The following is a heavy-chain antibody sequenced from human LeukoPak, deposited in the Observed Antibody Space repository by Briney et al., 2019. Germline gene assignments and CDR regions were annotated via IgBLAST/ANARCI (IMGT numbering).Heavy chain of an antibody. CDR3: AKDGVAGYFDY. D-gene: IGHD6-19*01. J-gene: IGHJ4*02. V-gene: IGHV3-7*03. CDR2: IKQDGSEK. CDR1: GFTFSSYW. Sequence: GGSLRLSCAASGFTFSSYWMSWVRQAPGKGLEWVANIKQDGSEKYYVDSVKGRFTISRDNAKNSLYLQMNSLRAEDTAVYYCAKDGVAGYFDYWGQGTLVTVSS.